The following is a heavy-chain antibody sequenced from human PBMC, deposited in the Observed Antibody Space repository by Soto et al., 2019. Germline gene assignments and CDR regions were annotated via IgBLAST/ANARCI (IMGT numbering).Heavy chain of an antibody. Sequence: GVSLRLSCAASGFTFSSYAMSWVRQAPGKGLEWVSAISGSGGSTYYADSVKGRFSISRDNSNNTLYLQMNSLRAEDTAVYYCAKAEQWLVRGGYWFDPWGQGTLVTVSS. D-gene: IGHD6-19*01. CDR2: ISGSGGST. CDR3: AKAEQWLVRGGYWFDP. J-gene: IGHJ5*02. V-gene: IGHV3-23*01. CDR1: GFTFSSYA.